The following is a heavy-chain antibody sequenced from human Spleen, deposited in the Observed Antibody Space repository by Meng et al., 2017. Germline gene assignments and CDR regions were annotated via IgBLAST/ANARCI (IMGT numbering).Heavy chain of an antibody. CDR3: TRDGYSDCSSTSCFDY. CDR2: INTNTGNP. V-gene: IGHV7-4-1*02. Sequence: ASVKVSCKASGYTFTSYAMHWLRQAPGQGLEWMGWINTNTGNPTYAQGFTGRLVFSLDTSVSTAYLQLSGLKADDTAVYYCTRDGYSDCSSTSCFDYWGQGSPVTVSS. CDR1: GYTFTSYA. D-gene: IGHD2-2*01. J-gene: IGHJ4*02.